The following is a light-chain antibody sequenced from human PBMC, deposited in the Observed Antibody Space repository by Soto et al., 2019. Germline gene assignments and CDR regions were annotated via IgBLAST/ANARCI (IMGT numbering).Light chain of an antibody. V-gene: IGKV3-20*01. CDR2: GAS. J-gene: IGKJ5*01. Sequence: ETVLTQSPGTLALSPGERAAVSCRASQSVSSNYLAWYQQKPGQAPRLLIYGASSRATGIPDRFSGSGSGTDFTLTISRLEPEDFAVYYCQQYGNSPPETFGQGTRLEIK. CDR1: QSVSSNY. CDR3: QQYGNSPPET.